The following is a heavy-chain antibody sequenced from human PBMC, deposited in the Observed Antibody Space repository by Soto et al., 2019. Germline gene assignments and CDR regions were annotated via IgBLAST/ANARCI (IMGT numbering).Heavy chain of an antibody. CDR1: GYTFTGYY. CDR3: ARVIAAAAFYYGMDV. D-gene: IGHD6-13*01. J-gene: IGHJ6*02. Sequence: QVQLVQSGAEVKKPGASVKVSCKASGYTFTGYYIHWVRQAPGQGLEWMGWINPNSGGTKYAQKFQGRVTMTRETSISTAYMELSRLRSDDTALYYCARVIAAAAFYYGMDVWGQGTTVTVSS. V-gene: IGHV1-2*02. CDR2: INPNSGGT.